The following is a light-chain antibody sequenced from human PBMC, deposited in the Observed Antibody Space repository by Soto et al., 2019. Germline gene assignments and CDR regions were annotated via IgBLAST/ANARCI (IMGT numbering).Light chain of an antibody. J-gene: IGKJ4*01. CDR2: DAS. Sequence: EFVLTQSPATLSLSPGERATLSCRASQTVRNNYFAWYQQKPGQAPRLLIYDASSRATVIPDRFSGGGSGTDFTLTISRLEPEDFAVYYCQQFSTYPLTFGGGTKVEIK. V-gene: IGKV3-20*01. CDR3: QQFSTYPLT. CDR1: QTVRNNY.